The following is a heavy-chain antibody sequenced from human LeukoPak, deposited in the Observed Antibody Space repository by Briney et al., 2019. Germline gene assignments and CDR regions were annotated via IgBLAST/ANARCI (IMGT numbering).Heavy chain of an antibody. CDR1: GYTFSNYG. CDR2: ISAYNGDT. Sequence: ASVKVSCKASGYTFSNYGISWVRQAPGQGLEWMGWISAYNGDTNYAQKLQGRLTTTTDPSTSTAYMELRSLRSDDTAVYFCARDSGPKDCSGVSCYRAFDIWGQGTMITVSS. D-gene: IGHD2-15*01. CDR3: ARDSGPKDCSGVSCYRAFDI. J-gene: IGHJ3*02. V-gene: IGHV1-18*01.